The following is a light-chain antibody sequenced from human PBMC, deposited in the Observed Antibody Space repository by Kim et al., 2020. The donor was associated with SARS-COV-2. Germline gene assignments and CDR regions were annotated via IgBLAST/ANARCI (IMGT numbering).Light chain of an antibody. Sequence: VCPGERATHSCRASQSVSSNLAWYQQKPGQAPRLLIKGASTRATGIAARFSGSGSGTEFTLTISSLQSEDFAFYYCQQYNQLPLTFGGGTKVDIK. J-gene: IGKJ4*01. CDR3: QQYNQLPLT. CDR2: GAS. V-gene: IGKV3-15*01. CDR1: QSVSSN.